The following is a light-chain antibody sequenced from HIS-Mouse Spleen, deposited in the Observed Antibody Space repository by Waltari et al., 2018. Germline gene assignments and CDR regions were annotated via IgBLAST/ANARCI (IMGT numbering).Light chain of an antibody. CDR1: SSNIGSNT. J-gene: IGLJ1*01. CDR3: AAWDDSLNGPYV. CDR2: SNN. V-gene: IGLV1-44*01. Sequence: QSVLTQPPSASGTPGQRVTISCSGSSSNIGSNTVNWYQQPPGTAPKPLIYSNNQRPSGVPDRFSGSKSGTSASLAISGLQSEDEADYYCAAWDDSLNGPYVFGTGTKVTVL.